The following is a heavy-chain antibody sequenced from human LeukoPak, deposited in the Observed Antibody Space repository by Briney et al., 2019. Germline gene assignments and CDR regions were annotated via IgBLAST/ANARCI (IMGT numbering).Heavy chain of an antibody. Sequence: GGSLRLSCAASGFTSSSYSMNWVRQAPGKGLEWVSYISSGSSTIYQADSVKGRFTISRDNAKNSLYLQMNSLRAEDTAVYYCARDSDFWSGYLGNFDYWGQGTLVTVSS. CDR1: GFTSSSYS. J-gene: IGHJ4*02. D-gene: IGHD3-3*01. CDR3: ARDSDFWSGYLGNFDY. CDR2: ISSGSSTI. V-gene: IGHV3-48*01.